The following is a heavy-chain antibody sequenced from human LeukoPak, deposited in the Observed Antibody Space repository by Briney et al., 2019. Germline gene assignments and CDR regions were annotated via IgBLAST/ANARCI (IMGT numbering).Heavy chain of an antibody. Sequence: PSETLSLTCAVYGGSFSGYYWSWIRQPPGKGLEWIGEINHSGSTNYNPSLKSRVTISVDTSKNQFSLKLSSATAADMAVYYCARVHYDFWSGYPTYAFDIWGQGTMVTVSS. CDR3: ARVHYDFWSGYPTYAFDI. J-gene: IGHJ3*02. D-gene: IGHD3-3*01. V-gene: IGHV4-34*01. CDR2: INHSGST. CDR1: GGSFSGYY.